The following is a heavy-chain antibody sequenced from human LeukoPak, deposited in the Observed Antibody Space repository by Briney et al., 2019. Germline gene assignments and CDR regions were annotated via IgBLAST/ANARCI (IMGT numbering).Heavy chain of an antibody. V-gene: IGHV4-34*01. J-gene: IGHJ6*03. CDR1: GGSFSGYY. CDR3: ARSCAYGYYYYYYYMDV. CDR2: INHSGST. D-gene: IGHD3-10*01. Sequence: SETLSLTCAVYGGSFSGYYWSWIRQPPGKGLEWIGEINHSGSTNYSPSLKSRVTISVDTSKNQFSLKLSSVTAADTAVYYCARSCAYGYYYYYYYMDVWGKGTTVTVSS.